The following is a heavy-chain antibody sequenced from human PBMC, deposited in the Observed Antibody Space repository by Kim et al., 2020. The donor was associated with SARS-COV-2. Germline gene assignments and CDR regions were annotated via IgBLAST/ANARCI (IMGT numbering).Heavy chain of an antibody. J-gene: IGHJ3*02. D-gene: IGHD2-2*01. CDR3: ARPLSPTCYACAFDI. Sequence: PSFQGQVTISADKSSSTAYLQWSSLKASDTAMYYCARPLSPTCYACAFDIWGQGTMVTVSS. V-gene: IGHV5-51*01.